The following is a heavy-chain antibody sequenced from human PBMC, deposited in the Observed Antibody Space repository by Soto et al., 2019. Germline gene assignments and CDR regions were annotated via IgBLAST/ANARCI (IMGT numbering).Heavy chain of an antibody. CDR2: ISSSSDDI. CDR1: GFSFSDYS. Sequence: QLVESGGGLVYPGGSLRLSCVGSGFSFSDYSMNWVRQAPGKGLQWISYISSSSDDIHYADSVKGRFTVSRDNAKNALFLQMNSLRAEDTAMYYCAKVRVGIDVDFDYWGQGALVTVSS. J-gene: IGHJ4*02. D-gene: IGHD2-21*01. CDR3: AKVRVGIDVDFDY. V-gene: IGHV3-48*01.